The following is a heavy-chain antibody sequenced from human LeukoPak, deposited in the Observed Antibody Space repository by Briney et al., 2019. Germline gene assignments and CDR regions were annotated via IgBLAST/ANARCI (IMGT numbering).Heavy chain of an antibody. J-gene: IGHJ5*02. V-gene: IGHV4-59*01. D-gene: IGHD5-24*01. Sequence: SETLSLTCSVSGDSITSYYWSWIRQPPGKGLEWIGYIHYSGNTNYNPSLKSRVTISVDTSKNQFSLKLSSVTAADTAVCYCARVEVDGIDPWGQGTLVTVSS. CDR1: GDSITSYY. CDR3: ARVEVDGIDP. CDR2: IHYSGNT.